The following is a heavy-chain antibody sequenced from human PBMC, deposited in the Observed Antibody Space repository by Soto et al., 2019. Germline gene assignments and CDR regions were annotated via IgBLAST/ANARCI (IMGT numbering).Heavy chain of an antibody. CDR1: GYSFTDYG. CDR3: ARERGNYMYFDY. Sequence: QVQLVQSGAEVKKPGASVKVSCKASGYSFTDYGFTWVRQAPGQGLEWMGWVNTYKGNTNYAQKFQGRVTMTTDTSTSTAYMELRGLRSDDTALYYWARERGNYMYFDYWGQGTLVTVSS. CDR2: VNTYKGNT. V-gene: IGHV1-18*01. D-gene: IGHD1-7*01. J-gene: IGHJ4*02.